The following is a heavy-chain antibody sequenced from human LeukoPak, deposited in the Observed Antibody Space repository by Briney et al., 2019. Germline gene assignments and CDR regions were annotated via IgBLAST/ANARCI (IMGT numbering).Heavy chain of an antibody. D-gene: IGHD3-3*02. CDR1: GGSMSRHY. Sequence: SETLSLTCTVSGGSMSRHYWSWIRQPPGKGLEWIGYMYYSGSTKYNPSLKSRVTISVDTSKNQFFLKLSSVTAADTAVYYCARSSTGSYFDYWGQGTLVTVSS. V-gene: IGHV4-59*11. CDR2: MYYSGST. J-gene: IGHJ4*02. CDR3: ARSSTGSYFDY.